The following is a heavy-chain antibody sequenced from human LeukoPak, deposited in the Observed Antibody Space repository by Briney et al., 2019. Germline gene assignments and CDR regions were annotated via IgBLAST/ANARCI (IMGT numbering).Heavy chain of an antibody. J-gene: IGHJ4*02. CDR2: INPNSGGT. Sequence: ASLKVSCKASGYTFTGYYMHWVRQAPGQGLEWMGWINPNSGGTNYAQKFQARVTMTRDTSISTAYMELRSLRSDDTAVYSCARDLELTAGWGQGTLVTASS. CDR1: GYTFTGYY. V-gene: IGHV1-2*02. CDR3: ARDLELTAG. D-gene: IGHD6-19*01.